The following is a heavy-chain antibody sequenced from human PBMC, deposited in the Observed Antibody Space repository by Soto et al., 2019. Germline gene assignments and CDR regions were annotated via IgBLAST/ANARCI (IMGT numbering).Heavy chain of an antibody. CDR1: GYTFTSYD. J-gene: IGHJ3*02. CDR3: ARGLAAAGIAFDI. CDR2: MNPNSGNT. Sequence: ASVKVSYKASGYTFTSYDINWVRQATGQGLEWMGWMNPNSGNTGYAQKFQGRVTMTRNTSISTAYMELSSLRSEDTAVYYCARGLAAAGIAFDIWGQGTMVTVSS. V-gene: IGHV1-8*02. D-gene: IGHD6-13*01.